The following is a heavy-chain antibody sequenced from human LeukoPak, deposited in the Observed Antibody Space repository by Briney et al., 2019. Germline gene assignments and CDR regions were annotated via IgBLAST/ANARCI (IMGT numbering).Heavy chain of an antibody. CDR3: ARDLWFGDVGMDV. V-gene: IGHV3-48*01. J-gene: IGHJ6*02. CDR2: ISSSSSTI. D-gene: IGHD3-10*01. CDR1: GFTFSSHS. Sequence: GGSLRLSCAASGFTFSSHSMNWVRQAPGKGLEWVSYISSSSSTIYYADSVKGRFTISRDNAKNSLYLQMNSLRAEDTAVYYCARDLWFGDVGMDVWGQGTTVTVSS.